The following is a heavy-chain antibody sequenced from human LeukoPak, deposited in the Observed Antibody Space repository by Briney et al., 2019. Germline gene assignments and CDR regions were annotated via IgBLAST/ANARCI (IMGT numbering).Heavy chain of an antibody. CDR1: GFTFSGYA. D-gene: IGHD6-19*01. CDR2: ISGSGGST. Sequence: GGSLRLSCAASGFTFSGYAMSWVRQAPGKGLEWVSAISGSGGSTYYADSVKGRFTISRDNSKNTLYLQMNSLRAEDTAVYYCATKGRLFSSGWYPSWGQGTLVTVSS. J-gene: IGHJ4*02. V-gene: IGHV3-23*01. CDR3: ATKGRLFSSGWYPS.